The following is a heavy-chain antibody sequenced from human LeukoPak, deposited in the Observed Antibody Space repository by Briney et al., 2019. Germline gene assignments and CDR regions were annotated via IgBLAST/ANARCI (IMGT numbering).Heavy chain of an antibody. CDR2: IKQDGSER. CDR3: VRVGRDGYTLDY. CDR1: GFTFSTSW. D-gene: IGHD5-24*01. J-gene: IGHJ4*02. Sequence: PAGSLRLSCAASGFTFSTSWMGWVRQAPGKGLEWVANIKQDGSERYYVDSVKGRFTISRDNAKNSLYLQMNSLRAEDTAVYYCVRVGRDGYTLDYWGQGTLVTVSS. V-gene: IGHV3-7*01.